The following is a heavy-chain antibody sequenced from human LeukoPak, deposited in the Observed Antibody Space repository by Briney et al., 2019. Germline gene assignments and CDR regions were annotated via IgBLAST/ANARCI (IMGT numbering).Heavy chain of an antibody. D-gene: IGHD4-17*01. CDR1: GGSFSGYY. V-gene: IGHV4-34*01. J-gene: IGHJ3*02. CDR2: INRSGST. Sequence: SETLSLTCAVYGGSFSGYYWSWIRQPPGKGLEWIGEINRSGSTNYNPSLKSRVTISLDTSNNQFSLRLSSVTAADTAVYYCAREVNYGDYGDNAFDIWGQGTMVTVSS. CDR3: AREVNYGDYGDNAFDI.